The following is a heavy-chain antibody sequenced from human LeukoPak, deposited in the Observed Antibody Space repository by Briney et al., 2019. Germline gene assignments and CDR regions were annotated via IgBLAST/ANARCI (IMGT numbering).Heavy chain of an antibody. CDR2: IYSSGST. J-gene: IGHJ4*02. D-gene: IGHD6-13*01. Sequence: SETLSLTCTVSGGSISSYYWSWIRQPAGKGLEWIGRIYSSGSTNYNPSLKSRVTISVDTSKNQFSLKLSSVTAADTAVYFCSRSISAAASYWGQGTLVTVSS. CDR3: SRSISAAASY. CDR1: GGSISSYY. V-gene: IGHV4-4*07.